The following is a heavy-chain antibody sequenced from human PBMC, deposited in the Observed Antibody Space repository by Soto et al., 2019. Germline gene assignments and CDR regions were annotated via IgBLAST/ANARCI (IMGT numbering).Heavy chain of an antibody. Sequence: QVQLVQSGAEVKKPGSSVKVSCKASGGPFASYTFTWVRQAPGQGLEWVGGIVPIFGTANYAQKFQGRVSITADKSTSTVYLDLRSLTSDDTAVYYCARDAYSRSSGGGNWFDPWGQGTLVTVSS. V-gene: IGHV1-69*06. CDR1: GGPFASYT. J-gene: IGHJ5*02. CDR2: IVPIFGTA. CDR3: ARDAYSRSSGGGNWFDP. D-gene: IGHD6-6*01.